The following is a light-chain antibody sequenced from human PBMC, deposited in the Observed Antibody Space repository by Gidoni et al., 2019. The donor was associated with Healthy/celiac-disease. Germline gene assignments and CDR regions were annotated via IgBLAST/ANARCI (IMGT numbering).Light chain of an antibody. J-gene: IGLJ2*01. Sequence: QSALTQPASVSGSPGPAITISCTGTSSDVGSYTHVSWYQQHPGKAHKLMIYEGSKRPSGVSNRFSCSKSCNTASLTISGLQAEDEAYYYCCSYAGSSTSVIFGVGTKLTVL. CDR3: CSYAGSSTSVI. V-gene: IGLV2-23*01. CDR1: SSDVGSYTH. CDR2: EGS.